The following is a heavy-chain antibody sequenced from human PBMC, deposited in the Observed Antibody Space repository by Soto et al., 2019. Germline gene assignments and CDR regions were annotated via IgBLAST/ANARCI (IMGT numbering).Heavy chain of an antibody. D-gene: IGHD4-17*01. CDR2: IHYSGST. V-gene: IGHV4-39*01. Sequence: SEPLSLTCTVSGGSISSSSYYWGWIRQPPGKGLEWIGSIHYSGSTYYNPSLKSRVTISVDTSKNQFSLKLSSVTAADTAVYYCARPDRGDYGDSYYFDYWGQGTLVTVSS. CDR1: GGSISSSSYY. J-gene: IGHJ4*02. CDR3: ARPDRGDYGDSYYFDY.